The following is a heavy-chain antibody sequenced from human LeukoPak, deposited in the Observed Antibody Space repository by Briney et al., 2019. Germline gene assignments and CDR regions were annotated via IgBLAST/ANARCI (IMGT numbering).Heavy chain of an antibody. CDR2: IDHSESA. V-gene: IGHV4-59*12. J-gene: IGHJ4*02. CDR3: ARRYSSGSYYFDY. Sequence: SETLSLTCTVSGGSISSYYWSWIRQPPGKGLEWIGEIDHSESANHSPSLKSRLTMSVDTSKSQFSLRLNSVTAADTATYYCARRYSSGSYYFDYWGQGALVTVSS. CDR1: GGSISSYY. D-gene: IGHD6-19*01.